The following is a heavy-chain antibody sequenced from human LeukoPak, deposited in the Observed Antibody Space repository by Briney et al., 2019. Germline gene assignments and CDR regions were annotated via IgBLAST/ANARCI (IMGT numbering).Heavy chain of an antibody. V-gene: IGHV5-51*01. D-gene: IGHD3-22*01. CDR1: GYSFTSYW. Sequence: GESLKISCKGSGYSFTSYWIGWVRQMPGKGLEWMGIIYPGDSDTRYSPSFQGQVTISADKSISTAYLQWSSLKASDTAMYYCARPHSSGYPISVVAFDIWGQGTMVTVSS. CDR2: IYPGDSDT. CDR3: ARPHSSGYPISVVAFDI. J-gene: IGHJ3*02.